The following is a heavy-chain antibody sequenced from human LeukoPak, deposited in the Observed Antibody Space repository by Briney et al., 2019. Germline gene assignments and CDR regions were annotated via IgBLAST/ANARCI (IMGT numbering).Heavy chain of an antibody. Sequence: SETLSLTCTVSGGSISGTDLYWGWIRQPPGKGLEWIGEINHSGSTNYNPSLKSRVTISVDTSKNQFSLKLSSVTAADTAVYYCARASIAVAGRYYYYYYGMDVWGQGTTVTVSS. CDR1: GGSISGTDLY. J-gene: IGHJ6*02. CDR2: INHSGST. V-gene: IGHV4-39*07. D-gene: IGHD6-19*01. CDR3: ARASIAVAGRYYYYYYGMDV.